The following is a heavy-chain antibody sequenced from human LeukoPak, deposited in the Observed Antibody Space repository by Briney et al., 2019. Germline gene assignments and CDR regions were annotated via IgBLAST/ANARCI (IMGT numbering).Heavy chain of an antibody. CDR1: GFTFISYW. CDR2: IKQDGSEE. Sequence: GGSLRLSCAASGFTFISYWMSWVRQAPGKGLEWVANIKQDGSEEYYVDSVKGRFTISRDNAKNSLYLQMNSLRAEDTALYYCAKDQRPGVRGVITPFDYWGQGTLVTVSS. V-gene: IGHV3-7*03. D-gene: IGHD3-10*01. CDR3: AKDQRPGVRGVITPFDY. J-gene: IGHJ4*02.